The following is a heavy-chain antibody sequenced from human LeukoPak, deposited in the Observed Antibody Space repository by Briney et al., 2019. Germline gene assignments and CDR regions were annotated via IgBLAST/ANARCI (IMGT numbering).Heavy chain of an antibody. CDR2: ISSSGTI. V-gene: IGHV3-48*03. Sequence: GGSLRLSCAASGFTFSSYEINWVRQAPGKGLEWVSYISSSGTIYYAESVKGRFTISRDNARNSLYLQMNSLRAEDTAVYYCARGYSSGYYVPFFDYWGQGTLVTVSS. D-gene: IGHD3-22*01. J-gene: IGHJ4*02. CDR3: ARGYSSGYYVPFFDY. CDR1: GFTFSSYE.